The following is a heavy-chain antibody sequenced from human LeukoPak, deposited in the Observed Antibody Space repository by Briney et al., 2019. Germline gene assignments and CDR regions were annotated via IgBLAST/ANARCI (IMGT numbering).Heavy chain of an antibody. Sequence: GGSLRLSCAASGFIFSNYAMYWVRQAPGKWLGWVSAISGRSDNTYYADSVKGRFTLSRDSSKNTLYLQMNSLRADDTAVYYCAKWGDYDVLTGYYVSDFWGQGTLVTVSS. D-gene: IGHD3-9*01. J-gene: IGHJ4*02. CDR2: ISGRSDNT. V-gene: IGHV3-23*01. CDR3: AKWGDYDVLTGYYVSDF. CDR1: GFIFSNYA.